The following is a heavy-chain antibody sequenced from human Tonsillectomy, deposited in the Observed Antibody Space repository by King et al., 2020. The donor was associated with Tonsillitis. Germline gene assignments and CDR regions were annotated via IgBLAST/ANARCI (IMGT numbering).Heavy chain of an antibody. D-gene: IGHD6-19*01. V-gene: IGHV3-23*04. CDR3: AKDGHSSGWYYFDY. J-gene: IGHJ4*02. Sequence: VQLVESGGGLVQPGGSLRLSCAASGFTFSSYAMSWVRQAPGKGLEWVSGISNSGCNTYYADSVKGRFTISRDNSKNTLYLQMNSLRAGDTAAYYCAKDGHSSGWYYFDYWGQGTLVTVSS. CDR1: GFTFSSYA. CDR2: ISNSGCNT.